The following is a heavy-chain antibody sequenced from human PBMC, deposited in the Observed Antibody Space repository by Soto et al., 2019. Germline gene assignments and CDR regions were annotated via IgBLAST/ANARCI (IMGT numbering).Heavy chain of an antibody. CDR2: IHYSGNT. CDR3: ARDASQTGVPLDY. J-gene: IGHJ4*02. V-gene: IGHV4-31*03. Sequence: QVQLQESGPGLVEPSQTLSLTCTVSGGSISSGGYFWSWIRQHPGKGLEWIGYIHYSGNTYYNPSLKSRITLSVDTSKNQFSLNLTSVTAADTAVYYCARDASQTGVPLDYWGQGTLVTVSS. CDR1: GGSISSGGYF. D-gene: IGHD7-27*01.